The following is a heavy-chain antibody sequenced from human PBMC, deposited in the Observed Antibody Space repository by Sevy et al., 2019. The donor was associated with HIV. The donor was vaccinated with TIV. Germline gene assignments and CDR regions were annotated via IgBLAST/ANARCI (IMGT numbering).Heavy chain of an antibody. CDR2: TFYRSNWYN. CDR1: GDSVSSNNAA. CDR3: ARDGLTYGAMDV. J-gene: IGHJ6*02. D-gene: IGHD1-20*01. Sequence: SQTLSLTSAISGDSVSSNNAAWNWIRQSPSRGLEWLGRTFYRSNWYNDYAVSLKGRITINPDTSKNQLSLQLTSVTPADTAVYYCARDGLTYGAMDVWGQGTTVTVSS. V-gene: IGHV6-1*01.